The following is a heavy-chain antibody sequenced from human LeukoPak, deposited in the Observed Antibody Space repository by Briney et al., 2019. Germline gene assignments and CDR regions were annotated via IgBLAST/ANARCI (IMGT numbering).Heavy chain of an antibody. CDR1: GFTFSSYS. Sequence: GGSLRLSCAASGFTFSSYSMNLVRQAPGKGLEWVSSISSSSSYIYYADSVKGRFTISRDNAKNSLYLQMNSLRAEDTAVYYCARGGGEMAPNFDYWGQGTLVTVSS. J-gene: IGHJ4*02. CDR3: ARGGGEMAPNFDY. V-gene: IGHV3-21*01. D-gene: IGHD3-10*01. CDR2: ISSSSSYI.